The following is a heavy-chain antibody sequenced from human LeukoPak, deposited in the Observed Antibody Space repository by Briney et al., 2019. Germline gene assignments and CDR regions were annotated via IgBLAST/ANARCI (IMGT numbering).Heavy chain of an antibody. Sequence: ASVKVSCTASVYTFTGYYMHWVRQAPGQGREWMGWINPNSGGTNYAQKFQGRVTMTSDTSISTAYMELSRLRSDDTAVYYCARGFKRQQLVLGYWGQGTLVTVSS. CDR2: INPNSGGT. V-gene: IGHV1-2*02. CDR3: ARGFKRQQLVLGY. CDR1: VYTFTGYY. D-gene: IGHD6-13*01. J-gene: IGHJ4*02.